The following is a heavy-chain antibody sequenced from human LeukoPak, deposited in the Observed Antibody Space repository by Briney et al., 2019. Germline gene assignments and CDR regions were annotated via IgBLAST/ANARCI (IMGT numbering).Heavy chain of an antibody. D-gene: IGHD6-13*01. V-gene: IGHV4-4*07. CDR2: IYTSGGA. Sequence: PSETLSLTCTVSGGSIISDYWSWIWQPAGKGLEWIGSIYTSGGANYNPSLTRRVTMSIAASKNQFPLNLNSVTAAATAVNYFARKRGYSSNWYEELWGRGTLVTVSS. J-gene: IGHJ2*01. CDR3: ARKRGYSSNWYEEL. CDR1: GGSIISDY.